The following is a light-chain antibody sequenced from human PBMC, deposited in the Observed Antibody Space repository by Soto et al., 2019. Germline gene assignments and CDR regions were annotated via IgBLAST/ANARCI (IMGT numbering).Light chain of an antibody. CDR1: SGHSSYA. V-gene: IGLV4-69*01. CDR3: QTWGTGIQV. CDR2: LNSAGSH. Sequence: QPVLTQSPSASASLGASVKLTCTLSSGHSSYAIAWHQQHPEKGPRYLMKLNSAGSHSKGDGIPDRFSGSSSGAERYLTISSLQSEVEADYYCQTWGTGIQVFGGGTKLTVL. J-gene: IGLJ2*01.